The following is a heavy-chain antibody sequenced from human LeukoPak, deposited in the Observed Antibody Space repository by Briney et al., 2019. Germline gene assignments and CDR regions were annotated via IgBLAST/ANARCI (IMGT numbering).Heavy chain of an antibody. Sequence: PSETLSLTCAVYGGSFSGYYWSWIRQPPGKGLEWMGEINHSGSTKYNPPLNRRVTISVDTSKNQFSLKLSSVTAADTAVYYCARVVPAALYYYYYMDVWGKGTTVTVSS. CDR1: GGSFSGYY. D-gene: IGHD2-2*01. J-gene: IGHJ6*03. V-gene: IGHV4-34*01. CDR3: ARVVPAALYYYYYMDV. CDR2: INHSGST.